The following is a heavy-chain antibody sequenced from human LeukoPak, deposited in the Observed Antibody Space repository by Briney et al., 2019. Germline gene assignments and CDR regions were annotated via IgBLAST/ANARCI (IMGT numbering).Heavy chain of an antibody. D-gene: IGHD1-14*01. V-gene: IGHV3-9*01. Sequence: GGSLRLSCAASGFKFDDYAMHWVRQAPGKGLEWVSGISWDSGVIGYGDSVKGRFTTSRDNAKNSLYLQMNSLRAEDTALYYCAKGTVGDYWGQGTLVTVSS. CDR1: GFKFDDYA. J-gene: IGHJ4*02. CDR3: AKGTVGDY. CDR2: ISWDSGVI.